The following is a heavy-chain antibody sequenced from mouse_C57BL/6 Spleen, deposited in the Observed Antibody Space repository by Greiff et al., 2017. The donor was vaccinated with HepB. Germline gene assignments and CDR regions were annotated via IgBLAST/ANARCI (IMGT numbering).Heavy chain of an antibody. CDR3: VSGGSSPFAY. Sequence: EVQLVESGGGLVQPKGSLKLSCAASGFSFNTYAMNWVRQAPGKGLEWVARIRSKSNNYATYYADSVKDRFTISRDDSESMLYLQMNNLKTEDTAMYYCVSGGSSPFAYWGQGTLVTVSA. CDR1: GFSFNTYA. J-gene: IGHJ3*01. D-gene: IGHD1-1*01. CDR2: IRSKSNNYAT. V-gene: IGHV10-1*01.